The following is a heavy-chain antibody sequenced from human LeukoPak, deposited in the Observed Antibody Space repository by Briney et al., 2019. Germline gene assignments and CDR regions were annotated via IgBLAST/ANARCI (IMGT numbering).Heavy chain of an antibody. CDR3: ARGYSYGFGDY. D-gene: IGHD5-18*01. J-gene: IGHJ4*02. CDR2: INPSGGST. CDR1: GYTFTIYY. Sequence: ASVKVSCKASGYTFTIYYMHWVRQAPGQGLEWMGIINPSGGSTSYAQKFQGRVTITADKSTSTAYMELSSLRSEDTAVYYCARGYSYGFGDYWGQGTLVTVSS. V-gene: IGHV1-46*01.